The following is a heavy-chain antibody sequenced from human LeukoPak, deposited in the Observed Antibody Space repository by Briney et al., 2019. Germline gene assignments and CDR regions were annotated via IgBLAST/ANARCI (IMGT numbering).Heavy chain of an antibody. V-gene: IGHV1-46*01. CDR3: ARDYRITMVRGVTPYMDV. Sequence: VSVKVSCKASGYTFTGYYMHWVRQAPGQGLEWMGLINPSGSSTTYAQKFQGRVTMTRDMFTSTDYMELTSLTSDDTAVYYCARDYRITMVRGVTPYMDVWGKGTTVTISS. CDR1: GYTFTGYY. CDR2: INPSGSST. J-gene: IGHJ6*03. D-gene: IGHD3-10*01.